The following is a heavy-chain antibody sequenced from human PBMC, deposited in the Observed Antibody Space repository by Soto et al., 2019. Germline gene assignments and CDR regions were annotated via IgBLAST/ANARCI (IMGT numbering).Heavy chain of an antibody. J-gene: IGHJ5*02. Sequence: QVQLLQSGAEVKKPGASVKVSCKASGYTFTGYFMHWVRQAPGEGLEWMGCINPNSGPTKYSPKFQGRFTRTRDTSNRAAYLKLSRLSSVDTAIYYCARGGVTTLAPLPWGQGTPVTVSS. CDR1: GYTFTGYF. V-gene: IGHV1-2*02. CDR2: INPNSGPT. D-gene: IGHD1-1*01. CDR3: ARGGVTTLAPLP.